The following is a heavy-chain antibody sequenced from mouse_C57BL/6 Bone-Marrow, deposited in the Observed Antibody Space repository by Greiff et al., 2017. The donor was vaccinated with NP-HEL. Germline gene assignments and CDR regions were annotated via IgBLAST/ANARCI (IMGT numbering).Heavy chain of an antibody. CDR1: GYTFTSYW. CDR2: IDPSDSYT. CDR3: ARYDDYDGGFAY. V-gene: IGHV1-59*01. Sequence: QVQLQQPGAELVRPGTSVKLSCKASGYTFTSYWMHWVKQRPGQGLEWIGVIDPSDSYTNYNQKFKGKATLTVDTSSSTAYMQLSSLTSEDSAVYYCARYDDYDGGFAYWGQGTLVTVS. J-gene: IGHJ3*01. D-gene: IGHD2-4*01.